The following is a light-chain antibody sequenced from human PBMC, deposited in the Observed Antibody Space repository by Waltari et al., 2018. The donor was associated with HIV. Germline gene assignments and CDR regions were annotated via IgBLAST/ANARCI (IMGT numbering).Light chain of an antibody. CDR1: QSVGSD. V-gene: IGKV1-39*01. Sequence: DIQMTQSPSTLSASVGDRVTITCRASQSVGSDLNCYQQKSGEAPKLLIYIASSLYSDVPPRFSGSRSGIDFTLTITSLQPEDFATYFCQQSSATPYTFGQGTRLDVK. J-gene: IGKJ2*01. CDR2: IAS. CDR3: QQSSATPYT.